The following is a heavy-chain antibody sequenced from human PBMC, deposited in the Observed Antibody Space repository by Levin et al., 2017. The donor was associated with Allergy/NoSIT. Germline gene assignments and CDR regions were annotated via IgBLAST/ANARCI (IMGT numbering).Heavy chain of an antibody. Sequence: KVSCKASGGTFSSYTISWVRQAPGQGLEWMGRIIPILGIANYAQKFQGRVTITADKSTSTAYMELSSLRSEDTAVYYCARGGGGDYYDSSGYYPSSWFDPWGQGTLVTVSS. CDR2: IIPILGIA. D-gene: IGHD3-22*01. J-gene: IGHJ5*02. CDR3: ARGGGGDYYDSSGYYPSSWFDP. V-gene: IGHV1-69*02. CDR1: GGTFSSYT.